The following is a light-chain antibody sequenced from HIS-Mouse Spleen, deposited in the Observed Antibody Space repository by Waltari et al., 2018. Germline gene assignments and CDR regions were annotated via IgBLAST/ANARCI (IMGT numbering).Light chain of an antibody. V-gene: IGLV3-10*01. CDR2: EDS. J-gene: IGLJ2*01. CDR1: ALPTKN. Sequence: SYELTQPPSVSVSPGQTARITCSGDALPTKNDSWYQQKSGQAPVPVIYEDSKRPSGIPERFSGSSSGTMATLTISGAQVEDEADYYCYSTDSSGNHRVFGGGTKLTVL. CDR3: YSTDSSGNHRV.